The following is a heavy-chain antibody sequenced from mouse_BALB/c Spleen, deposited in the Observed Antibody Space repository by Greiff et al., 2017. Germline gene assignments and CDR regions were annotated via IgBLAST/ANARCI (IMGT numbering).Heavy chain of an antibody. CDR1: GYTFTDYE. CDR2: IDPETGGT. J-gene: IGHJ2*01. Sequence: QVQLQQSGAELVRPGASVTLSCKASGYTFTDYEMHWVKQTPVHGLEWIGAIDPETGGTAYNQKFKGKATLTADKSSSTAYMELRSLTSEDSAVYYCTRPTGYWGQGTTLTVSS. CDR3: TRPTGY. D-gene: IGHD4-1*02. V-gene: IGHV1-15*01.